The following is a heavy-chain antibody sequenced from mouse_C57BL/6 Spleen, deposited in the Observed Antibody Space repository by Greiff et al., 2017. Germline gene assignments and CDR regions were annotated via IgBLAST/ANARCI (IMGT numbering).Heavy chain of an antibody. V-gene: IGHV1-18*01. J-gene: IGHJ2*01. CDR2: INPNNGGT. D-gene: IGHD1-1*01. CDR1: GYTFTDYY. CDR3: ERYDYYGSVFDD. Sequence: VQLQQSGPELVKPGASVKIPCKASGYTFTDYYMDWVKQRHGKSLEWIGDINPNNGGTNYNQKFKGKATVTVDKSSSTAYMELRSLTSEDTAVYYCERYDYYGSVFDDGGQGTTLTVAS.